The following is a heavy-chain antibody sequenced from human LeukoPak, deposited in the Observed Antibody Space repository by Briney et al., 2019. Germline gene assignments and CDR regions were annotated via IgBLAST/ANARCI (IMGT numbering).Heavy chain of an antibody. CDR1: GFTFSSYG. D-gene: IGHD3-10*01. J-gene: IGHJ5*02. CDR2: ISYDGSNK. CDR3: ARGGGLLWLGEFPNCFDT. V-gene: IGHV3-30*03. Sequence: PGGSLRLSCAASGFTFSSYGMHWVRQAPGKGLEWVAVISYDGSNKYYADSVKGRFTISRDNSRSTVYLQMNSLRVEDTAVYYCARGGGLLWLGEFPNCFDTWGQGTLVTVSS.